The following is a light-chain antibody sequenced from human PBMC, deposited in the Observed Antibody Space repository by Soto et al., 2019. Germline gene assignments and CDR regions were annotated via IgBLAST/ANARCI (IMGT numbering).Light chain of an antibody. CDR3: TSYTSSITYV. V-gene: IGLV2-14*03. CDR1: NSDVGGYNF. CDR2: DVT. J-gene: IGLJ1*01. Sequence: QSALTQPASVSGSPGQSITISCTGTNSDVGGYNFVSWYQHHPGKAPKLIIYDVTNRPSGISNRFSGSKSGNTASLTISGLQAEDEADYYCTSYTSSITYVFGTGTKVTVL.